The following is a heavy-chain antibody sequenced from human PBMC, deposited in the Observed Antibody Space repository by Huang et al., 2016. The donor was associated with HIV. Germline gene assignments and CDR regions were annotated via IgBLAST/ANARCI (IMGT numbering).Heavy chain of an antibody. V-gene: IGHV4-34*02. CDR3: ARMFKYDSGGYWGNDAFDI. D-gene: IGHD3-22*01. J-gene: IGHJ3*02. Sequence: QVQLQQWGAELLKPSETLSLTCAVSGGSFSGHYWTWIRQSPGRGLGGIGESRESGSNTYHPALKSRVTMSGDTSQSQFSLKLNSVTAADTAIYYCARMFKYDSGGYWGNDAFDIWGQGTMVTVSS. CDR2: SRESGSN. CDR1: GGSFSGHY.